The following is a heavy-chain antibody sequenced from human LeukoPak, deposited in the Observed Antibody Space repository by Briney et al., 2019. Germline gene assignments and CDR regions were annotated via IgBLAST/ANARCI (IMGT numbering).Heavy chain of an antibody. Sequence: PGGSLRLSCAASGFTLSDYGMSWARQAPGKGLEWVSYITTNYAKFYADSVRGRIAISRDNDKSSVYLQMNSLRDDDAAGYYCTRGRYQFLGPNDSWGQGSLVTVSS. CDR2: ITTNYAK. V-gene: IGHV3-48*02. J-gene: IGHJ4*02. D-gene: IGHD2/OR15-2a*01. CDR3: TRGRYQFLGPNDS. CDR1: GFTLSDYG.